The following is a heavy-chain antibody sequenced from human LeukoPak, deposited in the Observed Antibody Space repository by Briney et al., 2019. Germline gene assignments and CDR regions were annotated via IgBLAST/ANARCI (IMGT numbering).Heavy chain of an antibody. CDR1: GFTFSSYS. CDR3: ARGLSPRIAAAGEYNWFDP. J-gene: IGHJ5*02. Sequence: PGGSLRLSCAASGFTFSSYSMNWVRQAPGKGLEWVSSISSSSSYIYYADSVKGRFTISRDNAKNSLYLQMNSLRAEDTAVYYCARGLSPRIAAAGEYNWFDPWGQGTLVTVSS. CDR2: ISSSSSYI. V-gene: IGHV3-21*01. D-gene: IGHD6-13*01.